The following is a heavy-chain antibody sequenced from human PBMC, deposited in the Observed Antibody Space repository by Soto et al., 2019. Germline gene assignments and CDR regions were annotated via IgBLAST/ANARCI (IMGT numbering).Heavy chain of an antibody. D-gene: IGHD3-9*01. J-gene: IGHJ4*02. Sequence: QITLKESGPTLVKPTETLTRTCSFSGFSLTSRPMGVGWIRQPPGKALESLGIIYWDDDKRYSPSLRSRLAITRDPSKRQVVPKMPKVAPMDTATYYCAQSRGGVDWSAGDFDYWGQGPQVTVSS. V-gene: IGHV2-5*02. CDR2: IYWDDDK. CDR1: GFSLTSRPMG. CDR3: AQSRGGVDWSAGDFDY.